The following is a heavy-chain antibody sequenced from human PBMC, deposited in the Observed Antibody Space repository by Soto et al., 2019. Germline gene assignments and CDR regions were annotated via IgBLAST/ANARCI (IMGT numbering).Heavy chain of an antibody. CDR1: GGSFSGYY. Sequence: LETLPLTCAVYGGSFSGYYWIWIRQPPGKGLEWIGEINHSGSTNYNPSLKSRVTISVDTSKNQFSLKLSSVTAADTAVYYCARSIIVVVAAVFDYWGQGTLVTVSS. CDR3: ARSIIVVVAAVFDY. D-gene: IGHD2-15*01. CDR2: INHSGST. V-gene: IGHV4-34*01. J-gene: IGHJ4*02.